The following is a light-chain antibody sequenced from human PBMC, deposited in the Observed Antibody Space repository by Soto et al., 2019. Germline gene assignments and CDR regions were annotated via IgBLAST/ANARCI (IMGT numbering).Light chain of an antibody. J-gene: IGKJ5*01. CDR3: QHLDSYST. V-gene: IGKV1-9*01. CDR2: AAS. Sequence: DLPLTQSPSFLSASVGDRVTITCRASQGISSYLAWYQQKPGKAPKLLIYAASTLQSGVPSRFSGSGSGTEFTLTISSLQPEDFATYYCQHLDSYSTFGQGTRLEMK. CDR1: QGISSY.